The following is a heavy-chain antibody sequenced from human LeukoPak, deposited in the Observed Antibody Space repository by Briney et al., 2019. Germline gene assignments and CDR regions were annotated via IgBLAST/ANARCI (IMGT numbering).Heavy chain of an antibody. V-gene: IGHV3-30-3*01. CDR3: ARVQYSSGWYFDY. CDR1: GFTFSSYA. J-gene: IGHJ4*02. D-gene: IGHD6-19*01. Sequence: PGRSLRLSCAASGFTFSSYAMHWVRQAPGKGLEWVAVISYDGSSKYYADSVKGRFTISRDNSKNTLYLQMNSLRAEDTAVYYCARVQYSSGWYFDYWGQGTLVTVSS. CDR2: ISYDGSSK.